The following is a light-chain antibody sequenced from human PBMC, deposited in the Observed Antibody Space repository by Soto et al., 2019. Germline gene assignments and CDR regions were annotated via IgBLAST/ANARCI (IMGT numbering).Light chain of an antibody. CDR1: QTINSW. CDR2: RAS. CDR3: QQYNNYWT. V-gene: IGKV1-5*03. Sequence: DIQMTQSPSTLSASVGDRVTITCRASQTINSWLAWYQQRPGKAPKLLIYRASSLQSGVPSRFSGSGSGTEFTLTISSLQPDDFASYYCQQYNNYWTFG. J-gene: IGKJ1*01.